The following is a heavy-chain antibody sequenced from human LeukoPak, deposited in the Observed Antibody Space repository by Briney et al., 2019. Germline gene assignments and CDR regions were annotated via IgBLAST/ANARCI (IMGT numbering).Heavy chain of an antibody. V-gene: IGHV3-23*01. CDR3: AKADRGWGVITKD. Sequence: PGGSLRLSCAASGFTFSDYAMSWVRQAPGKGLEWVSAIGGRSDFAYYAEYVKGRFTISRDNPRETLYLQMNSLRAEDTAVYYCAKADRGWGVITKDWGQGALVTVSS. J-gene: IGHJ4*02. CDR2: IGGRSDFA. D-gene: IGHD3-10*01. CDR1: GFTFSDYA.